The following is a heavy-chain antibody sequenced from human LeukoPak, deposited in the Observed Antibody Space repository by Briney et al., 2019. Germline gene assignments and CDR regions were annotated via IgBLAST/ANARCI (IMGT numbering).Heavy chain of an antibody. D-gene: IGHD3-22*01. CDR3: ARDERYDSSGYPFDY. J-gene: IGHJ4*02. CDR1: GYTFTGYY. Sequence: ASVKVSCKACGYTFTGYYMHYVRQAPGQGLEWMGWINPNSGGTNCAQKFQGRVTMTRDTSISTAYMELSRLRSDDTAVYYCARDERYDSSGYPFDYWGQGTLVTVSS. V-gene: IGHV1-2*02. CDR2: INPNSGGT.